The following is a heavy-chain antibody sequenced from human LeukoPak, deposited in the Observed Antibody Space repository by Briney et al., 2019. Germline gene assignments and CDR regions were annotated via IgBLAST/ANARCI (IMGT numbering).Heavy chain of an antibody. CDR3: AKDTYYSSGGG. Sequence: PGGSLRLSCAASGFTFSSYAMSWVRRAPGKGLEWVSAISGSGGSTYYADSVRGRFTISRDNSKNTLYLQMNSLRAEDTAVYYCAKDTYYSSGGGWGQGTLVTVSS. V-gene: IGHV3-23*01. CDR2: ISGSGGST. J-gene: IGHJ4*02. CDR1: GFTFSSYA. D-gene: IGHD6-19*01.